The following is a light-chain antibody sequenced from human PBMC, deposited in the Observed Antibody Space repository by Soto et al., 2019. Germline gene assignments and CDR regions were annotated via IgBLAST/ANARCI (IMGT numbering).Light chain of an antibody. CDR3: QQYNNSPWT. V-gene: IGKV3-20*01. CDR1: QSVSSSY. J-gene: IGKJ1*01. CDR2: GAS. Sequence: EIVLTQSPGTLSLSPGERATLSCRASQSVSSSYLAWYQQKPGQAPRLLIYGASSRAAGIPDRFSGSGSGTDFTLTINTLEPEDFAVYYCQQYNNSPWTFGQGTKVDIK.